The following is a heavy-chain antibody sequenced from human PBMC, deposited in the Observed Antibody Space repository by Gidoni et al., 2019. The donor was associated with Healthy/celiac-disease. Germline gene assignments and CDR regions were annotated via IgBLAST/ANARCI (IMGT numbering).Heavy chain of an antibody. Sequence: EVQRLESGGGVVQPGGSLRLAGAAAGVTCSSYAMSWVRQAPGKGLGWVSAISGSGCSTYYADSVKGRFTISRDNSKNTLYLQMNSLSAEDTAVYYCAKQMVYAYNWFDPWGQGTLVTVSS. CDR1: GVTCSSYA. CDR2: ISGSGCST. CDR3: AKQMVYAYNWFDP. V-gene: IGHV3-23*01. D-gene: IGHD2-8*01. J-gene: IGHJ5*02.